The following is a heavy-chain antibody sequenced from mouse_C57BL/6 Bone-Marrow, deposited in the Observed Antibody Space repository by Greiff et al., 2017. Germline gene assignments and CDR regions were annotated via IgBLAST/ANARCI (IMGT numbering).Heavy chain of an antibody. CDR2: IYPGSGST. D-gene: IGHD2-5*01. CDR1: GYTFTSYW. J-gene: IGHJ4*01. V-gene: IGHV1-55*01. Sequence: QVQLQQPGAALVKPGASVKMSCKASGYTFTSYWLTWVKQRPGQGLEWIGEIYPGSGSTNYNEKFKSKATLTVDTSSSTAYMQLSSLTSEDSAVYYCAREAPSNSYAMDYWGQGTSVTVSS. CDR3: AREAPSNSYAMDY.